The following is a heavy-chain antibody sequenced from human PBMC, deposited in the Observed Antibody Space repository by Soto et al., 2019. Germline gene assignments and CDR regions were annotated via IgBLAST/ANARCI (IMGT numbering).Heavy chain of an antibody. V-gene: IGHV3-21*01. CDR1: GFTFSSYS. D-gene: IGHD2-2*01. CDR3: ASQQYAMDV. J-gene: IGHJ6*02. CDR2: ITSSSSYI. Sequence: EVELVESGGGLVKPGGSLRLSCAASGFTFSSYSMNWVRQAPGKGLEWVSCITSSSSYIYYADSVRGRFTISRDNAKNTLYLQINRVRDECTAVDYCASQQYAMDVWGQGTTVTVSS.